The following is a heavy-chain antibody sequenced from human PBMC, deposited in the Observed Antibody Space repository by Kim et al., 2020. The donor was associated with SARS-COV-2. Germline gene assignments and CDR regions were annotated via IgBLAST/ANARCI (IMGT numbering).Heavy chain of an antibody. CDR1: GYTLTELS. Sequence: ASVKVSWKVAGYTLTELSIHWVRQVPGAGLEWLGGYDPDDGETKYAQHFHGRVTMTEDTSTDTAYLELNSLTSEETAVYYCAARYIVVTTQPFEWWGQGSLAT. CDR2: YDPDDGET. V-gene: IGHV1-24*01. J-gene: IGHJ4*02. D-gene: IGHD5-12*01. CDR3: AARYIVVTTQPFEW.